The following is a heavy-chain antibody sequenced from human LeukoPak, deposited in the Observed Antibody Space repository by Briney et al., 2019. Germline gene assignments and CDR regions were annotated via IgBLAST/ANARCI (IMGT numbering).Heavy chain of an antibody. D-gene: IGHD2-2*01. Sequence: PGGSLRLSCAASGFSLSSYAMSWVRQAPGKGLEWVSGISGSDGSTYYADSVKGRFTISRDNSKNTLYLQMNSLGAEDTAVYYCAKDEHCSSTSCFRVDYWGQGTLVTVSS. V-gene: IGHV3-23*01. CDR3: AKDEHCSSTSCFRVDY. J-gene: IGHJ4*02. CDR2: ISGSDGST. CDR1: GFSLSSYA.